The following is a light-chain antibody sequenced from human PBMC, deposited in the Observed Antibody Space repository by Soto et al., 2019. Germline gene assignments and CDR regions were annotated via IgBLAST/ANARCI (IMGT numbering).Light chain of an antibody. CDR1: SSNIGRNT. CDR3: ASWDDSLTGYV. CDR2: SNH. V-gene: IGLV1-44*01. Sequence: QSVLTQPPSASGTPGQRVTISCSGSSSNIGRNTVTWYRQVPGTAPKLLIYSNHQRSSGVPDRFSGSKSGTSASLAISGLQSGDESDYYCASWDDSLTGYVFGTGTKVTV. J-gene: IGLJ1*01.